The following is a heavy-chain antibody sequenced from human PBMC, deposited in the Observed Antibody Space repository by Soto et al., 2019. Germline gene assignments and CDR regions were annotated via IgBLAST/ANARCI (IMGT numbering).Heavy chain of an antibody. Sequence: QVQLVQSGAEVKKPGASVKVSCKASGYTFTSYGISWVRQAPGQGLEWMGWISAYNGNTNYAQKLQGRVTMTTDTSTSTAYMELRSLRFDDTAVYYCARDSGGLSSSWYRFYYYYGMDVWGQGTTVTVSS. CDR3: ARDSGGLSSSWYRFYYYYGMDV. D-gene: IGHD6-13*01. J-gene: IGHJ6*02. CDR1: GYTFTSYG. CDR2: ISAYNGNT. V-gene: IGHV1-18*01.